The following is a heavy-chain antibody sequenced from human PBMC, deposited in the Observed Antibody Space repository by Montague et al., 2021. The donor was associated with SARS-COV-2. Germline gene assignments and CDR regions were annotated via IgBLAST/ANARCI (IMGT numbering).Heavy chain of an antibody. Sequence: SLRLSCAASGFTFSSYWMSWARQAPGKGLEWVAHIKQDGSEKYYVDSVKGRFTISRDNAKNSLYLQMNSLRAEDTAVYYCARGRITIFGVEDYYYGMDVWGQGTTVTVSS. D-gene: IGHD3-3*01. CDR2: IKQDGSEK. CDR3: ARGRITIFGVEDYYYGMDV. V-gene: IGHV3-7*03. CDR1: GFTFSSYW. J-gene: IGHJ6*02.